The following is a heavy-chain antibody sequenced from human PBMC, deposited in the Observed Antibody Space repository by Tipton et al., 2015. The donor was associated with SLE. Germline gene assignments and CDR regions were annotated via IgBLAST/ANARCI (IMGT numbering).Heavy chain of an antibody. J-gene: IGHJ3*02. D-gene: IGHD5-12*01. CDR1: GFTFDDYA. CDR3: AKLRLDAFDI. Sequence: QLVQSGGGLVQPGGSLRLSCAASGFTFDDYAMYWVRQAPGKGLEWVSGISWNSGSIGYADSVKGRFTISRDDANNSLYLRMNSLRAEDTALYYCAKLRLDAFDIWGQGTMVTVSS. CDR2: ISWNSGSI. V-gene: IGHV3-9*01.